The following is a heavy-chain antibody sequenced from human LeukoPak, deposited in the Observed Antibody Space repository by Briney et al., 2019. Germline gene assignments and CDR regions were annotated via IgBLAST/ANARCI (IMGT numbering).Heavy chain of an antibody. CDR1: GFPFSIYG. CDR3: ARVPLV. Sequence: GGSLRLSCAASGFPFSIYGMHWVRQAPGKGLEWVAAISYDGSKEYSADSVKGRFTISRDSSKKTLYLQMNSLRAEDTAVYYCARVPLVWGQGSLVTVSS. V-gene: IGHV3-30*03. J-gene: IGHJ4*02. CDR2: ISYDGSKE.